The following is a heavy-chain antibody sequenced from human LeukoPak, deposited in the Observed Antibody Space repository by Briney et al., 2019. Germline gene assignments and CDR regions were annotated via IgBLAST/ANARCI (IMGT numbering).Heavy chain of an antibody. V-gene: IGHV3-21*01. CDR2: ISSSSSYI. J-gene: IGHJ4*02. CDR3: ARGLPGYAIDY. CDR1: GFTFSSYS. D-gene: IGHD5-12*01. Sequence: KTGGSLRLSCAASGFTFSSYSMDWVRQAPGKGLEWVSSISSSSSYIYYADSVKGRFTITRDNAKNSLYLQMNSLGAEDTAVYYCARGLPGYAIDYWGQGTLVTVSS.